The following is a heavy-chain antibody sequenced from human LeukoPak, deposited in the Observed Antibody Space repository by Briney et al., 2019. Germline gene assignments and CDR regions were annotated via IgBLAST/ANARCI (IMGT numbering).Heavy chain of an antibody. Sequence: PSETLSLTCTVSGGSISSYYWSWIRQPPGKGLEWIGYIYYSGSTNYNPSLKSRVTISVDTSKNQFSLQLNSVTPEDTAVYYCARDPSSGWYYDAFDIWGQGTMVTVSS. V-gene: IGHV4-59*12. D-gene: IGHD6-19*01. CDR3: ARDPSSGWYYDAFDI. CDR1: GGSISSYY. J-gene: IGHJ3*02. CDR2: IYYSGST.